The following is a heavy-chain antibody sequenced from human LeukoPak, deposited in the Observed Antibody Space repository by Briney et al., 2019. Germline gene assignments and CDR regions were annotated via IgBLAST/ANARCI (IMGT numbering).Heavy chain of an antibody. CDR1: GYTFSSYA. CDR3: ARAKPLYSSGWYRVGNNWFDP. D-gene: IGHD6-19*01. J-gene: IGHJ5*02. Sequence: ASVKVSCKASGYTFSSYAISWVRQAPGQGLEWMGWINPNSGGTNYAQKFQGRVTMTRDTSISTAYMELSRLRSDDTAVYYCARAKPLYSSGWYRVGNNWFDPWGQGTLVTVSS. V-gene: IGHV1-2*02. CDR2: INPNSGGT.